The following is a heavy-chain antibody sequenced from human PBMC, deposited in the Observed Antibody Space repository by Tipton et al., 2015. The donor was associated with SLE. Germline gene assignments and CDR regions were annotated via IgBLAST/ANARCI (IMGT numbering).Heavy chain of an antibody. CDR2: IYYSGST. CDR3: ARRIGEAFEI. D-gene: IGHD3-10*01. CDR1: GGSISSYY. Sequence: TLSLTCTVSGGSISSYYWGWIRQPPGKGLEWIWTIYYSGSTYYNPSLKSRVTISVDTSKNQFSLKLSSVTAADTAVYYCARRIGEAFEIWGQGTMVSVSS. J-gene: IGHJ3*02. V-gene: IGHV4-39*07.